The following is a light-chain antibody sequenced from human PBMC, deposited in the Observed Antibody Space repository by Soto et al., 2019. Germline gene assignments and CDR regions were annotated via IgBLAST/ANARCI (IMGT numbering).Light chain of an antibody. J-gene: IGKJ5*01. Sequence: AIRMTQSPSSFSASTGDRFTITFRASQGISSYLALYQQKPGKAPKLLIYAASTLQSGVPSRFSGSGSGTDFTLTISCLQSEDFATYYCQQYYSYLITFGQGTRLEI. CDR2: AAS. V-gene: IGKV1-8*01. CDR3: QQYYSYLIT. CDR1: QGISSY.